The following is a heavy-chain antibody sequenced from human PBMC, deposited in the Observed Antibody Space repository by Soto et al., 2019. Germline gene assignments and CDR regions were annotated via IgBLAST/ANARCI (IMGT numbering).Heavy chain of an antibody. J-gene: IGHJ5*02. CDR1: GGSISSGGYY. V-gene: IGHV4-31*03. D-gene: IGHD2-2*03. CDR3: ARVVVDIVVVPAAPNWFDP. Sequence: QVQLQESGPGLVKPSQTLSLTCTVSGGSISSGGYYWSWIRQHPGKVMAWIGYIYSSGSTYYNPSRKSRVTIAVDTSKNQFSLKLSSVTAADTAVYYCARVVVDIVVVPAAPNWFDPLGQGTLVIVSS. CDR2: IYSSGST.